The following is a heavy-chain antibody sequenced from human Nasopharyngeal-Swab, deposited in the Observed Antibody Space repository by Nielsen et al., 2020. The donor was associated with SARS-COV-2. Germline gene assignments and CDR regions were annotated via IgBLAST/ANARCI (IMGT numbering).Heavy chain of an antibody. J-gene: IGHJ1*01. CDR3: ASYHYYGRNIPNKAFQQ. V-gene: IGHV4-59*01. Sequence: SETLSLTCTVSGGSISSFYWNWIRQTPGKGLEWIGNIYYSGSTNYNPSLKSRVTISVDTSKNQFSLKLSSVTAADTAVYYCASYHYYGRNIPNKAFQQWGQGTQVTVSS. CDR1: GGSISSFY. CDR2: IYYSGST. D-gene: IGHD3-10*01.